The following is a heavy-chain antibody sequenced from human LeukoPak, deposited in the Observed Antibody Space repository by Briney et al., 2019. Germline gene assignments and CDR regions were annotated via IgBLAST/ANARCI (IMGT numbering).Heavy chain of an antibody. Sequence: SETLSLTCTVSGGSISSSSYYWGWIRQPPGKGLEWIGSMYYSGITYYNPSLKSRVTISVDMSKNQFSMKLRSVTAADTAVHYCARGGYIGDYWGQGTLVTVSS. D-gene: IGHD5-12*01. CDR1: GGSISSSSYY. CDR3: ARGGYIGDY. V-gene: IGHV4-39*07. CDR2: MYYSGIT. J-gene: IGHJ4*02.